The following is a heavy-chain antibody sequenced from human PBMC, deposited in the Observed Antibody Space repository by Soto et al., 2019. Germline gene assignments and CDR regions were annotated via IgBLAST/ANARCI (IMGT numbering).Heavy chain of an antibody. J-gene: IGHJ4*02. CDR3: ARALPADNVY. D-gene: IGHD2-2*01. CDR2: ISSSSSYI. Sequence: PGGSLRLSCAASGFTFSSYSMNWVRQAPGKGLEWVSSISSSSSYIYYADSAKGRFTISRDNAKNSLYLQMNSLRAEDTAVYYCARALPADNVYWGQGTLVTVSS. CDR1: GFTFSSYS. V-gene: IGHV3-21*01.